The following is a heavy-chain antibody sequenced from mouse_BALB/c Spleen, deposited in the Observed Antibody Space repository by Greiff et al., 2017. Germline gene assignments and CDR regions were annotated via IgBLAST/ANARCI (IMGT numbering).Heavy chain of an antibody. Sequence: QVTLKVSGPGILQPSQTLSLTCSFSGFSLSTSGMGVSWIRQPSGKGLEWLAHIYWDDDKRYNPSLKSRLTISKDTSRNQVFLKITSVDTADTATYYCARRARWDVGYFDVWGAGTTVTVSS. CDR1: GFSLSTSGMG. CDR3: ARRARWDVGYFDV. V-gene: IGHV8-12*01. D-gene: IGHD4-1*01. CDR2: IYWDDDK. J-gene: IGHJ1*01.